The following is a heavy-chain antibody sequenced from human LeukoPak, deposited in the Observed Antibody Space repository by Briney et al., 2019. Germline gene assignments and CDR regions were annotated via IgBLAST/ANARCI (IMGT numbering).Heavy chain of an antibody. V-gene: IGHV1-46*01. CDR3: ARGTGYSYGYGYFQH. D-gene: IGHD5-18*01. Sequence: GASVKVSCKASGYTFSSYYVHWVRQAPGQGLEWMGMIIPSDGFTSYAQKFQGRVTITADESTSTAYMELSSLRSEDTAVYYCARGTGYSYGYGYFQHWGQGTLVTVSS. CDR1: GYTFSSYY. J-gene: IGHJ1*01. CDR2: IIPSDGFT.